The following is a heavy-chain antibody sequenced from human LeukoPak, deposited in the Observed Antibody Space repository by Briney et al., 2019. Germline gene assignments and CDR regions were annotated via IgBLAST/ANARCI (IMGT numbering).Heavy chain of an antibody. Sequence: QTGGSLRLSCAASGFTFSSYAMSWVRQAPGKGLEWVSAISGSGGSTYYADSVKGRFTISRDNSKNTLYLQMNSLRAEDTAVYYCAKIKYGSGGLYYYYGMDVWGQGTTVTVSS. D-gene: IGHD3-10*01. V-gene: IGHV3-23*01. CDR1: GFTFSSYA. CDR2: ISGSGGST. CDR3: AKIKYGSGGLYYYYGMDV. J-gene: IGHJ6*02.